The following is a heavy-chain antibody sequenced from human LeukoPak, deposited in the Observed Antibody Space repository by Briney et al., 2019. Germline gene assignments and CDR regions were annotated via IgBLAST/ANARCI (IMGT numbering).Heavy chain of an antibody. D-gene: IGHD3-22*01. CDR3: ARDYYDSSGYYHNWFDP. J-gene: IGHJ5*02. CDR1: GYTFTSYA. V-gene: IGHV1-3*01. Sequence: ASVKVSCKASGYTFTSYAMHWVRQAPGQRLEWMGWVNAGNGNTKYSQKFQGRVTITRDTFASTAYMELSSLRSEDTAVYYCARDYYDSSGYYHNWFDPWGQGTLVTVSS. CDR2: VNAGNGNT.